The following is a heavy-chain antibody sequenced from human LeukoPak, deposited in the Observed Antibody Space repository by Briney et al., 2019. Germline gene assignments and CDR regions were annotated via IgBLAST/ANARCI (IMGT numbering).Heavy chain of an antibody. J-gene: IGHJ4*02. D-gene: IGHD5-18*01. CDR3: ARGGCFGSRSLFAS. CDR1: GRSVSSGGSY. V-gene: IGHV4-31*03. Sequence: SHTLSLTCSVSGRSVSSGGSYWIWTRQRPGKGLEGTGYIYYSCCTFYSPSLKTRFCISLDTSENQVSLKLNSVTAADTAVYYCARGGCFGSRSLFASWGQGTLVTVSS. CDR2: IYYSCCT.